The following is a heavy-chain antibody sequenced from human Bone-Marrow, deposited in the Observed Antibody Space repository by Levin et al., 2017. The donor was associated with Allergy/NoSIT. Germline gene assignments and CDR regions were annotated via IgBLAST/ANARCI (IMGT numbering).Heavy chain of an antibody. D-gene: IGHD6-19*01. Sequence: SETLSLTCNVSGVSINNYFWSWIRQPPGKGLEWIGYIYSTASSSYNPPLKNRVTMSIETSKNQVSLKLRSVTAADTAVYYCARAGDWESSVWYGTKDYAMEFWGQGTTVTVSS. CDR1: GVSINNYF. CDR3: ARAGDWESSVWYGTKDYAMEF. CDR2: IYSTASS. J-gene: IGHJ6*02. V-gene: IGHV4-59*01.